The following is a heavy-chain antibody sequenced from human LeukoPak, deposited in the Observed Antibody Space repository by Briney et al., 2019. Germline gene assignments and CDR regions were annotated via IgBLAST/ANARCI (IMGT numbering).Heavy chain of an antibody. Sequence: PGGSLRLSCAASGFTFSSYWMSWVHQAPGKGLEWVANIKQDGSEKYYVDSVKGRFTISRDNAKNSLYLQMNSLRAEDTAVYYCARVLCSGGSCYSVLYYYMDVWGKGTTVTVSS. D-gene: IGHD2-15*01. CDR3: ARVLCSGGSCYSVLYYYMDV. V-gene: IGHV3-7*01. J-gene: IGHJ6*03. CDR2: IKQDGSEK. CDR1: GFTFSSYW.